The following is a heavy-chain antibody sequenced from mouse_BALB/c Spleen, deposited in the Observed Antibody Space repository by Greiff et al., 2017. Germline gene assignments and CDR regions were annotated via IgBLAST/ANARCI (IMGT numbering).Heavy chain of an antibody. CDR1: GYTFTSYD. CDR2: LFPGDGST. CDR3: TRDSWIAY. Sequence: QVQLQQSGAELVKPGASVKLSCKASGYTFTSYDINWVRQRPEQGLEWIGWLFPGDGSTKYNEKFKGKATLTTDKSSSTAYMQLSRLTSEDSAVYFCTRDSWIAYWGQGTLVTVSA. J-gene: IGHJ3*01. V-gene: IGHV1-85*01.